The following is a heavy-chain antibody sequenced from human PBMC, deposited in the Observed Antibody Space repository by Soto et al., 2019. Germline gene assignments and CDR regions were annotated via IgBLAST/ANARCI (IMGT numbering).Heavy chain of an antibody. CDR2: ISYDGSNK. D-gene: IGHD5-12*01. CDR1: GFTFSSYG. J-gene: IGHJ6*02. V-gene: IGHV3-30*18. Sequence: QVQLVESGGGVVQPGRSLRLSCAASGFTFSSYGMHWVRQAPGKGLEWVAVISYDGSNKYYADSVKGRFTISRDNSKNTLYLQMNSLRAEDTAVYYCAKVFGVATKHYYYSGMDVWGQGTTVTVSS. CDR3: AKVFGVATKHYYYSGMDV.